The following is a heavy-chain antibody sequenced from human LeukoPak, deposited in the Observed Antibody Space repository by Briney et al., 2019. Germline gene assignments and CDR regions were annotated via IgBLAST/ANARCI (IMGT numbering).Heavy chain of an antibody. CDR2: INPNSGGT. CDR3: AREKPFYYYYMDV. Sequence: ASVKVSCKASGYTFTGYYMHWVRQAPGQGLEWMGWINPNSGGTNYAQKFQGRVTMTRDTSISTAYMELSRLRSDDTAVYYCAREKPFYYYYMDVWGKGTTVTVSS. V-gene: IGHV1-2*02. CDR1: GYTFTGYY. J-gene: IGHJ6*03.